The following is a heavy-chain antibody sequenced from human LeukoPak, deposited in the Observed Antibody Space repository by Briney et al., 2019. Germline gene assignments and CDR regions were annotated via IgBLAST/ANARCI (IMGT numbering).Heavy chain of an antibody. CDR2: INPNSGGT. J-gene: IGHJ6*03. Sequence: GASVKVSCKASGYTFTGYYMHWVRQAPGQGLEWMGWINPNSGGTNYAQKFQGRVTMTRDTSISTAYMELGRLRSDDTAVYYCARSKILEWLLYYYYYYYMDVWGKGTTVTVSS. CDR3: ARSKILEWLLYYYYYYYMDV. CDR1: GYTFTGYY. V-gene: IGHV1-2*02. D-gene: IGHD3-3*01.